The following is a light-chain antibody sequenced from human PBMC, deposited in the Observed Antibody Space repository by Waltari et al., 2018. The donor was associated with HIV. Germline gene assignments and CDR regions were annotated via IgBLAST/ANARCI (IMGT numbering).Light chain of an antibody. J-gene: IGLJ3*02. CDR2: EVT. Sequence: QSPLTQPRSVSGSPGQSVTISCTGTSSGFCGYNYVSWYQQHPTKAPKLMSYEVTKRRDGVPECCSGSKSGNTASLTISGLQADDEADYYCCAYAGSYTLFGGGTKVTVL. CDR3: CAYAGSYTL. CDR1: SSGFCGYNY. V-gene: IGLV2-11*01.